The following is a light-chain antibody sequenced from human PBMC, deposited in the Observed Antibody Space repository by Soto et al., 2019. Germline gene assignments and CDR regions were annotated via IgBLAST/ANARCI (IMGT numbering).Light chain of an antibody. CDR2: ANS. CDR3: QSYDNSLSGLV. V-gene: IGLV1-40*01. CDR1: SSNIGAGYD. J-gene: IGLJ3*02. Sequence: QSVLTKPPSVSGAPGQRVTISCTGSSSNIGAGYDVQWYQQLPGTAPRLLIHANSNRPSGVPDRLSGSKSGTSGSLAITGLQAEDEGDYYCQSYDNSLSGLVVGGGTKLTVL.